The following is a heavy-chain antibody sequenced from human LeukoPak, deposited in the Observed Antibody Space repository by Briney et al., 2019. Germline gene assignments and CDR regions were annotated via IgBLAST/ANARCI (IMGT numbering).Heavy chain of an antibody. CDR3: AKTGYSSSSGALDYFDY. CDR2: IWYDGSNK. Sequence: GGSLRLSCAASGFTFSNYAMSWVRQAPGKGLEWVAVIWYDGSNKYYADSVKGRFTISRDNSKNTLYLQMNSLRAEDTAVYYCAKTGYSSSSGALDYFDYWGQGTLVTVSS. CDR1: GFTFSNYA. J-gene: IGHJ4*02. V-gene: IGHV3-33*06. D-gene: IGHD6-6*01.